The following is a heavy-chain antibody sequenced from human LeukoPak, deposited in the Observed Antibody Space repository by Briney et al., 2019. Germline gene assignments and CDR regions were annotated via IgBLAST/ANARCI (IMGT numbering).Heavy chain of an antibody. CDR3: ARYYDRSGHTPGAFDI. CDR1: GFTVSSNY. J-gene: IGHJ3*02. V-gene: IGHV3-66*01. D-gene: IGHD3-22*01. Sequence: GGSLRLSCAASGFTVSSNYISWVRQAPGKGPECVSLINSGGRIYYADSVKGRFTMSRDNSKNTVHLQMNSLRAEDTAVYYCARYYDRSGHTPGAFDIWGQGTMVTVSS. CDR2: INSGGRI.